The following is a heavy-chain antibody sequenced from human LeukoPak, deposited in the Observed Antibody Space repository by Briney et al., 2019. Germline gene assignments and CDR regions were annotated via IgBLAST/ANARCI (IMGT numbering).Heavy chain of an antibody. Sequence: GGSLRLSCAASGFTFSSYSMNWVRQAPGKGLEWVSYINSISNTIYYADSVKGRFTISRDNAKNSLYLQMNSLRAEDTADCARDYSSSWTPKYFQHWGQGTLVTVSS. CDR2: INSISNTI. V-gene: IGHV3-48*01. CDR1: GFTFSSYS. D-gene: IGHD6-13*01. CDR3: ARDYSSSWTPKYFQH. J-gene: IGHJ1*01.